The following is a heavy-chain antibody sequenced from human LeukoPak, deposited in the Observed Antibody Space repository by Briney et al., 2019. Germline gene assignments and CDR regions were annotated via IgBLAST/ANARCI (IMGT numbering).Heavy chain of an antibody. V-gene: IGHV3-9*01. CDR2: ISWNSNSI. D-gene: IGHD3-16*01. Sequence: PRRSLRLSCAASGFTFDDYAMHWVRQAPGKGLEWVSSISWNSNSIDYADSVKGRFTISRDDAKNSLYLQMNSLRAEDTAVYYCARDRLLTIGAFDIWGQGTMVTVSS. CDR3: ARDRLLTIGAFDI. J-gene: IGHJ3*02. CDR1: GFTFDDYA.